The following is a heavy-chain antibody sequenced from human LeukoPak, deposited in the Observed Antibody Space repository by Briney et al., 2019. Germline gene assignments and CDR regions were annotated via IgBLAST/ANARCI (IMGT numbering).Heavy chain of an antibody. Sequence: NPAETLSLTCTVSGGSISSYYWSWIRQPAGKGLEWIGRIYITGNTKYNPSLKSRVTMSVDMSKNQFSLKLSSVTAADTAVYYCARQVAAAGARRKKYYYYMDVWGKGTTVTISS. CDR3: ARQVAAAGARRKKYYYYMDV. CDR2: IYITGNT. D-gene: IGHD6-13*01. V-gene: IGHV4-4*07. CDR1: GGSISSYY. J-gene: IGHJ6*03.